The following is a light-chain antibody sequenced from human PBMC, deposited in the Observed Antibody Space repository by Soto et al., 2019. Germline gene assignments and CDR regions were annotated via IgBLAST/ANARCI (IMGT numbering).Light chain of an antibody. CDR2: GGS. CDR1: QSVSSNH. V-gene: IGKV3-20*01. J-gene: IGKJ1*01. CDR3: QQYSSSRT. Sequence: DIVLTQSPGTLSLSPGERATLSCRASQSVSSNHLAWYQQKPGQAPSLLIYGGSSRATGIPVRFSGSGSETDFTLTITRLEPEDFAVYYCQQYSSSRTFGQGTKVEIK.